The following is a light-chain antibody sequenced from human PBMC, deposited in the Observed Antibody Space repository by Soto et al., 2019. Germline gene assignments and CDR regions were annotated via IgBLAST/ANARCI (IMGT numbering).Light chain of an antibody. J-gene: IGKJ5*01. CDR1: QDIRGA. CDR3: QQFNTYPIT. CDR2: DVS. Sequence: AIQLTQSPSSLSASVGDRVTITCRASQDIRGALAWYQQTPGKAPKLLIFDVSTLQSGVPSRFSGSGSGTDSTLTISSLQPEDFGTYYCQQFNTYPITFGQGTRLEIK. V-gene: IGKV1-13*02.